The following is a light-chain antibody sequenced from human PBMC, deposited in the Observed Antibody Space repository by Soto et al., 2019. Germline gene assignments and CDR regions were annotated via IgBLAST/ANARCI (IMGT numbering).Light chain of an antibody. CDR1: QRVSSY. V-gene: IGKV3-11*01. CDR2: DAS. CDR3: QQRSDWPLRIT. Sequence: EIVLTQSPATLSLSPGEGPPLSSRAIQRVSSYLAWYQQKPGQAPRLLIYDASNRATGIPARFSGSGSGTDFTLTISSLEPEDFAVYYCQQRSDWPLRITFGQGTRLEIK. J-gene: IGKJ5*01.